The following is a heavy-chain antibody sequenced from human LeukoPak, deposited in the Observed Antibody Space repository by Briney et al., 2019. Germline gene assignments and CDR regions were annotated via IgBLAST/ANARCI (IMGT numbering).Heavy chain of an antibody. CDR1: GFTFNSYA. CDR2: ISYDGSKK. CDR3: ARDSPYSGNYSPIDY. V-gene: IGHV3-30*04. D-gene: IGHD1-26*01. J-gene: IGHJ4*02. Sequence: GGSLRLSCAASGFTFNSYAIHWVRQAPGKGLEWVAVISYDGSKKFYAHSVKGRFTISRDNCKNTLYLHMNSLRAEDTAVYYCARDSPYSGNYSPIDYWGQGTLVTVSS.